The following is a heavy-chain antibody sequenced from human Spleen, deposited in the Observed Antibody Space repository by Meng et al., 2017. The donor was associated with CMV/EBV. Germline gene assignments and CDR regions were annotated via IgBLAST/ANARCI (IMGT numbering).Heavy chain of an antibody. J-gene: IGHJ4*02. Sequence: SGGSISSSSYDWGWIRQPPGKGLEWIGSIYYSGSTYYNPSLKSRVTISVDTSKNQFSLKLSSVTAADTAVYYCASQQQWLVRPIDYWGQGTLVTVSS. V-gene: IGHV4-39*07. D-gene: IGHD6-19*01. CDR1: GGSISSSSYD. CDR2: IYYSGST. CDR3: ASQQQWLVRPIDY.